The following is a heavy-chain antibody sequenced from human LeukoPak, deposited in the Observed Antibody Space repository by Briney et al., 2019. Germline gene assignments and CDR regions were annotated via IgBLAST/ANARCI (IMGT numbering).Heavy chain of an antibody. CDR3: ARVPRVITMVRGGTYYFDY. CDR1: GGAFRDHQ. J-gene: IGHJ4*02. CDR2: ISYSGTI. V-gene: IGHV4-34*01. D-gene: IGHD3-10*01. Sequence: SETLSLTCAVYGGAFRDHQWSWIRQPPGKGLQWIGSISYSGTIYYNPSPKSRVTISVDTSKNRFSLKLSSVTAADTAVFYRARVPRVITMVRGGTYYFDYWGQGTLVTVSS.